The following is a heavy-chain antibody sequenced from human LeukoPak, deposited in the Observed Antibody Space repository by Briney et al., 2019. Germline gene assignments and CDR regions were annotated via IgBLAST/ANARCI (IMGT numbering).Heavy chain of an antibody. CDR1: GGTFSSHA. J-gene: IGHJ5*01. V-gene: IGHV1-69*10. CDR3: AVLSDGAYCGGDCFYLDS. D-gene: IGHD2-21*02. Sequence: SVKVSCKASGGTFSSHAMNWVRQAPGQGLEWMGGVIPILDITDYAQKFQGRLTITADKSTGTGYMELSSLRSEDSAVYYCAVLSDGAYCGGDCFYLDSWGQGTLVTVSS. CDR2: VIPILDIT.